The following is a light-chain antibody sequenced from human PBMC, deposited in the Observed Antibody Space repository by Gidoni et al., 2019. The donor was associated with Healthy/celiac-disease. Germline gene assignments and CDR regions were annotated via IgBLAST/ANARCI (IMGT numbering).Light chain of an antibody. CDR1: SSDVGGYNY. V-gene: IGLV2-14*01. CDR3: SSYTSSSSVV. J-gene: IGLJ2*01. Sequence: SALTQPASVSGSPGHSITISCTGTSSDVGGYNYVSWYQQHPGKAPKLMIYDVSNRPSGVSNRFSGSKSGNTASLTISGLQAEDEADYYCSSYTSSSSVVFGGGTKLTVL. CDR2: DVS.